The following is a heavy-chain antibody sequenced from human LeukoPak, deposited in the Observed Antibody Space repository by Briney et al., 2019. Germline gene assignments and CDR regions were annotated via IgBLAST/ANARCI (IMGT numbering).Heavy chain of an antibody. J-gene: IGHJ4*02. CDR3: ARGNNLYCSSTSCYLPTRYYFDY. D-gene: IGHD2-2*01. CDR1: GYTFTGYY. CDR2: INPNSGGT. V-gene: IGHV1-2*02. Sequence: ASVKVSCKASGYTFTGYYMHWVRQAPGQGLEWMGWINPNSGGTNYAQKFQGRVTMTRDTSISTAYMELSRLRSDDTAVYYCARGNNLYCSSTSCYLPTRYYFDYWGQGTLVTVSS.